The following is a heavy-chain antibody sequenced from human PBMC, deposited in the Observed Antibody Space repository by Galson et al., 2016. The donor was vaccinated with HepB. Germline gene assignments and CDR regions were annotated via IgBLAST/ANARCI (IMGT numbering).Heavy chain of an antibody. J-gene: IGHJ5*02. CDR3: AYRRSGWQGDWFDP. CDR1: GFSLRTSDVG. Sequence: PALVKPTQTLTLTCSISGFSLRTSDVGVVWVRQPPGKALEWLGLIYWDDEKRYNPSLENRLTVTKDTSKAQVVLTMTNMDPVDTATYFCAYRRSGWQGDWFDPWGQGTLVTVSS. CDR2: IYWDDEK. V-gene: IGHV2-5*02. D-gene: IGHD6-19*01.